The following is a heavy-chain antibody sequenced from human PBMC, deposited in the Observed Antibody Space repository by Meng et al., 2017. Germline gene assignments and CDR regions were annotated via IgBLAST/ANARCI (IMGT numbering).Heavy chain of an antibody. CDR1: GFTFDDYA. Sequence: SLKISCAASGFTFDDYAMHWVRQAPGKGLEWVSGISWNSGSIGYADSVKGRFTISRDNAKNSLYLQMNSLRAEDTALYYCARSQITYYDILTGYYSFRGLDYWGQGTLVTVSS. V-gene: IGHV3-9*01. D-gene: IGHD3-9*01. J-gene: IGHJ4*02. CDR3: ARSQITYYDILTGYYSFRGLDY. CDR2: ISWNSGSI.